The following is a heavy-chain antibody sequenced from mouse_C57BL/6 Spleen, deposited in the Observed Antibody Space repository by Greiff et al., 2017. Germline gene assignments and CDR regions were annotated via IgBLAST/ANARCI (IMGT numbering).Heavy chain of an antibody. Sequence: QVQLKQSGAELVRPGASVKLSCKASGYTFTDYYINWVKQRPGQGLEWIARIYPGSGNTYYNEKFKGKATLTAEKSSSTAYMQLSSLTSEDSAVYFCARSGIYYGYDGNYFDYWGQGTTLTVSS. V-gene: IGHV1-76*01. D-gene: IGHD2-2*01. CDR1: GYTFTDYY. CDR3: ARSGIYYGYDGNYFDY. CDR2: IYPGSGNT. J-gene: IGHJ2*01.